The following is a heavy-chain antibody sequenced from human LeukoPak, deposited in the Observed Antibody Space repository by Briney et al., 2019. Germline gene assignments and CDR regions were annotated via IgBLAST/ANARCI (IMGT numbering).Heavy chain of an antibody. V-gene: IGHV3-7*01. CDR2: IKQDGSEK. Sequence: GGSLRLSCAASGFTFSSYWMSWVRQAPGKGLEWVANIKQDGSEKYYVDSVKGRFTISRDNATNSLYLQMNSLRAEDTAVYYCAREGEYCSSTSCYALGAFDIWGQGTMVTVSS. J-gene: IGHJ3*02. D-gene: IGHD2-2*01. CDR1: GFTFSSYW. CDR3: AREGEYCSSTSCYALGAFDI.